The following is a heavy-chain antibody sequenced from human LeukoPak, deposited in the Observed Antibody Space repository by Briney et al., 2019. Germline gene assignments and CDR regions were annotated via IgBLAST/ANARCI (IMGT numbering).Heavy chain of an antibody. CDR1: GGSISSSSYY. CDR3: ARRYYDSSGYPPFDY. CDR2: IYYSGST. J-gene: IGHJ4*02. V-gene: IGHV4-39*01. Sequence: PSETLSLTCTVSGGSISSSSYYWGWLRQPPGKGLEWIGSIYYSGSTYYNPSLKSRVTITVDTSKNQFSLKLSSVTAADTAVYYCARRYYDSSGYPPFDYWGQGTLVTVSS. D-gene: IGHD3-22*01.